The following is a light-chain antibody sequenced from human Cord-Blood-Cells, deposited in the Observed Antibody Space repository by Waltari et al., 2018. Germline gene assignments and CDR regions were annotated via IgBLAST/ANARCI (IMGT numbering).Light chain of an antibody. CDR3: QSADSSGTYVV. V-gene: IGLV3-25*03. Sequence: SYELTQPPSVPVSPGQTAGITCSGDALPKQHAYWYQQKPGQAPVLVIYKDSERPPGIPERFSGSSSGTTVTLTISGVQAEDEADYYCQSADSSGTYVVFGGGTKLTVL. J-gene: IGLJ2*01. CDR1: ALPKQH. CDR2: KDS.